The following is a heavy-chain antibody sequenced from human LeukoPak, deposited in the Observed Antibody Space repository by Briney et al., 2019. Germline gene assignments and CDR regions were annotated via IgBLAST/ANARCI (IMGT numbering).Heavy chain of an antibody. CDR3: ARGSSNVAARNNWFDP. V-gene: IGHV3-7*01. J-gene: IGHJ5*02. Sequence: GESLRLSCAASGFTFSKTWMSWVRQAPGKGLEWVACIMEDGSVQKYVDSVRGRFTISRDNARNSLYLQMNSLRAEDTAVYFCARGSSNVAARNNWFDPWGQGTLVTVSS. D-gene: IGHD6-6*01. CDR2: IMEDGSVQ. CDR1: GFTFSKTW.